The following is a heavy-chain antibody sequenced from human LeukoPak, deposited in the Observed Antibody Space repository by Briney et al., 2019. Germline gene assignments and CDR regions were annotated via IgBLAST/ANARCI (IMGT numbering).Heavy chain of an antibody. D-gene: IGHD6-19*01. CDR3: AGPTSSGWHGDFDY. CDR1: GGSISPYY. Sequence: SETLSLTCTVSGGSISPYYWSWIRQSPEKGLEWIGCIHYSGSTIYNPSLKSRVSISVDTSKNQFSLKLSSATAADTAVYYCAGPTSSGWHGDFDYWGQGTLVTVSS. CDR2: IHYSGST. J-gene: IGHJ4*02. V-gene: IGHV4-59*08.